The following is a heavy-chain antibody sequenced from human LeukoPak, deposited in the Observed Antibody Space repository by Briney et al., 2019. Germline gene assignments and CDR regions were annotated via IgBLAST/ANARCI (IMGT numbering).Heavy chain of an antibody. D-gene: IGHD3-10*01. CDR1: GGSISSYY. CDR3: ARGEYGSGGFDY. J-gene: IGHJ4*02. V-gene: IGHV4-59*13. Sequence: SETLSLTCTVSGGSISSYYWSWIRQPPGKGLEWIGYIYYSGSTNYNLSLKSRVTISVDTSKNQFSLKLSSVTAADTAVYYCARGEYGSGGFDYWGQGTLVTVSS. CDR2: IYYSGST.